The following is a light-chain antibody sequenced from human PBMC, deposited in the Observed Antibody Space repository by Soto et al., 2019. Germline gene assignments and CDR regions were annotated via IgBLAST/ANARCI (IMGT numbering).Light chain of an antibody. CDR3: QEYNSH. CDR1: QIIDNW. J-gene: IGKJ4*01. V-gene: IGKV1-5*03. Sequence: DTQMTQSPSALSASVGDRVTITCRASQIIDNWLAWYQQKAGKAPKLLIYKASNLQSGVPSRFSGSGYGTEFTLTISNLQSEDSATDYCQEYNSHFGGGTKVEIK. CDR2: KAS.